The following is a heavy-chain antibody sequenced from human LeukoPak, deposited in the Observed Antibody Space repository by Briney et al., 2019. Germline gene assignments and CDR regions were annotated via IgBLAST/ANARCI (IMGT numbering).Heavy chain of an antibody. Sequence: QPGGSLRLSCAASGFTFSSYGMHWVRQAPGKGLEWVAFIRYDGSNKYYADSVKGRFTISRDNSKNTLYLQMNSLRAEDTAVYYCARGSGDYVPFDALDIWGQGTMVTVSS. D-gene: IGHD4-17*01. J-gene: IGHJ3*02. CDR1: GFTFSSYG. CDR2: IRYDGSNK. CDR3: ARGSGDYVPFDALDI. V-gene: IGHV3-30*02.